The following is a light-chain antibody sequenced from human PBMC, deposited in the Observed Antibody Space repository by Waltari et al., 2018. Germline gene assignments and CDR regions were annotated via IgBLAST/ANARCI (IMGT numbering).Light chain of an antibody. J-gene: IGKJ4*02. Sequence: TQSPATLSVSPGETATLSCRASQSVTTNLAWYQQKLGQAPRLRIFAASTRATGVPVRFSGSGSGTEVTLSSSSLQSEDFAVYYCQQYDKWPPRYTFGPGTRVEIK. V-gene: IGKV3-15*01. CDR2: AAS. CDR1: QSVTTN. CDR3: QQYDKWPPRYT.